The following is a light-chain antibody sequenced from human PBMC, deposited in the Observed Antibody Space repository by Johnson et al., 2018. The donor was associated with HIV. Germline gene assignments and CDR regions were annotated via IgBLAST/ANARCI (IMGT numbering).Light chain of an antibody. V-gene: IGLV1-51*02. CDR2: ENN. J-gene: IGLJ1*01. CDR1: SSNIGNNY. Sequence: QLVLTQPPSVSAAPGQKVTISCSGSSSNIGNNYVSWYQQLPGTAPKLLIYENNKRPSGIPDRFSGSKSGTSVTLAITGLQTGDEADYYCGTWDTSLSVYVFGTGTKVTVL. CDR3: GTWDTSLSVYV.